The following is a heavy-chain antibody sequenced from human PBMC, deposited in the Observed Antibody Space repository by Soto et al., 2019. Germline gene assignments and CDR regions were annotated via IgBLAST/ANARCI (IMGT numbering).Heavy chain of an antibody. D-gene: IGHD2-8*01. Sequence: GGSLRLSCAASGFTVSGHAMSWVRQAPGKGLEWVSTISGSGDGTYYGDSVKGRFTISRDSSSSTLYLQMNNLRGEDTAVYFCTKSRRGVLMVYGFGGMDVWGQGTRVTVSS. J-gene: IGHJ6*02. CDR2: ISGSGDGT. V-gene: IGHV3-23*01. CDR1: GFTVSGHA. CDR3: TKSRRGVLMVYGFGGMDV.